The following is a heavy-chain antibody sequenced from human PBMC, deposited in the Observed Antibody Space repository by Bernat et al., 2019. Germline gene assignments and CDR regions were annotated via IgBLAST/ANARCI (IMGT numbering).Heavy chain of an antibody. CDR2: ILDTGVT. V-gene: IGHV3-66*01. CDR3: GGYGANSV. Sequence: EVQLVESGGGLVQPGRSLRLSCTASGFTVNRNHVKWVRQAPGKGLECVSVILDTGVTYYADSVKGRFTISRDNSKNTVNLEMNSLRAEDTAIYYCGGYGANSVWGQGTLVTVSS. D-gene: IGHD4/OR15-4a*01. CDR1: GFTVNRNH. J-gene: IGHJ4*02.